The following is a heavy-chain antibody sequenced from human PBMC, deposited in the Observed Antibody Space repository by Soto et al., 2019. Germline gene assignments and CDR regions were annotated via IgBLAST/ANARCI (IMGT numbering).Heavy chain of an antibody. Sequence: SETLSLTCTVSGGCINSWEYYLSWIRQPPGKGLEWIGYIYYSGSTYYNPSLKSRITISVDTSKNQFSLKLSSVTAADTAVYYCARDWYYSDSTGYYHDVFDIWGQGTMVTVSS. CDR3: ARDWYYSDSTGYYHDVFDI. V-gene: IGHV4-30-4*01. D-gene: IGHD3-22*01. CDR2: IYYSGST. J-gene: IGHJ3*02. CDR1: GGCINSWEYY.